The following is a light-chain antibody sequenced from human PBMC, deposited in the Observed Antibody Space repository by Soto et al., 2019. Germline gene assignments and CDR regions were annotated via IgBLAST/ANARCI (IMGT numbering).Light chain of an antibody. Sequence: DIQMTQSPSSLSASVGDRVTITCQASQGIRSSLSWYQQKPEKAPKLLINDASNLETGVPSRFSGSGAGTDFTFTISSLQAEDIATYYCQQYDDLPRTFGQGTKVEIK. CDR2: DAS. V-gene: IGKV1-33*01. CDR3: QQYDDLPRT. J-gene: IGKJ1*01. CDR1: QGIRSS.